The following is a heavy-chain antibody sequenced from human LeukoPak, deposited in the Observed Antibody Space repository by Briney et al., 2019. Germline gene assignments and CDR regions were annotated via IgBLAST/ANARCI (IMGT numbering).Heavy chain of an antibody. J-gene: IGHJ6*02. CDR3: AKATYYDYLKAGYYYGMDV. Sequence: AGGSLRLSCAASGFTSSSYGMHWVRQAPGRGLEWVPAISGSGGSTSYADSVKGRFTISRDNSKNTLYLQMNSLRAEDTAVYYCAKATYYDYLKAGYYYGMDVWGQGTTVTVSS. CDR1: GFTSSSYG. CDR2: ISGSGGST. V-gene: IGHV3-23*01. D-gene: IGHD3-16*01.